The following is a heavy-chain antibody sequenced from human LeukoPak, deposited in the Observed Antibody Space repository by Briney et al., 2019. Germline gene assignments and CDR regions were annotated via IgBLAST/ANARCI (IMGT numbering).Heavy chain of an antibody. CDR1: GFTFSSYA. CDR3: AKVAAAGDYYYYYMDV. Sequence: GGSLRLSCAASGFTFSSYAMSWVRQAPGKGLEWVSAISGSGGSTYYADSVKGRFTISGDNSKNTLYLQMNSLRAEDTAVYYCAKVAAAGDYYYYYMDVWGKGTTVTVSS. D-gene: IGHD6-13*01. CDR2: ISGSGGST. J-gene: IGHJ6*03. V-gene: IGHV3-23*01.